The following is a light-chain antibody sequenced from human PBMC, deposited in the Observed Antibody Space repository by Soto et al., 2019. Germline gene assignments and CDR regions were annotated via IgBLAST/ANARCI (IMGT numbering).Light chain of an antibody. CDR1: SSDLGGYNY. J-gene: IGLJ3*02. V-gene: IGLV2-11*01. CDR3: CSYAGSFTWL. CDR2: DVT. Sequence: QSALTQPRSVSGSPGQSVTISCSGTSSDLGGYNYVSWYQHHPGKAPKLMIYDVTLRPSGVPDRFSGSKSGNTASLTISGLQAEDEADYYCCSYAGSFTWLFGGGTQLTVL.